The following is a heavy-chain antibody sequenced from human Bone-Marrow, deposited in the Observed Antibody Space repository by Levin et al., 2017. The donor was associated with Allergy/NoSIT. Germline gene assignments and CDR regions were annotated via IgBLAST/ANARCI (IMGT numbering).Heavy chain of an antibody. CDR1: GFTFGAYA. J-gene: IGHJ5*01. V-gene: IGHV3-23*01. CDR2: ISGSGGST. CDR3: ARFGTMQMWNWFDS. Sequence: PGGSLRLSCAASGFTFGAYALTWVRQAPGKGLECVSTISGSGGSTYNADSVRGRFTISRDNSKNMLFLQMNNLRAEDTAVYYCARFGTMQMWNWFDSWGQGTLVTVSS. D-gene: IGHD1-1*01.